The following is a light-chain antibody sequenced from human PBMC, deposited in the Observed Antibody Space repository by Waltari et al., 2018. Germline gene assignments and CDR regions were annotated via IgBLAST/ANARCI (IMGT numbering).Light chain of an antibody. V-gene: IGKV2-30*01. Sequence: DIVLPQPPLSLPVDLGQPSSHSCRSSYSLGNSHGNWFQQRPGQSPRRLIYKVSNRDSGVPDRFSGSGSGADFTLRISRVEAEDVGIYYCMQGADWPYTFGKGTKLEI. CDR1: YSLGNSH. J-gene: IGKJ2*01. CDR3: MQGADWPYT. CDR2: KVS.